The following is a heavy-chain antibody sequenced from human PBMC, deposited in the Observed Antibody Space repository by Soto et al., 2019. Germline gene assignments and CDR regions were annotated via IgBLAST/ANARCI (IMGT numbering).Heavy chain of an antibody. J-gene: IGHJ3*02. Sequence: GGSLRLSCAASGFTFSSYAMSWVRQAPGKGLEWVSAISGSGGSTYYADSVKGRFTISRDNSKNTLYLQMNSLRAEDTAVYYCAKEEDDSYSSGWDDAFDIWGQGTMVTVSS. V-gene: IGHV3-23*01. D-gene: IGHD6-19*01. CDR3: AKEEDDSYSSGWDDAFDI. CDR1: GFTFSSYA. CDR2: ISGSGGST.